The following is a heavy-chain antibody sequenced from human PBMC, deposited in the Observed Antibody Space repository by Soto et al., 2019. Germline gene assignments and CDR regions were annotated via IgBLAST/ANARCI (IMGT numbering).Heavy chain of an antibody. CDR2: MNPNSGNT. V-gene: IGHV1-8*01. D-gene: IGHD5-12*01. CDR1: GYTFTSYD. J-gene: IGHJ5*02. CDR3: ARRIWEEYSGYDGDNWFDP. Sequence: ASVKVSCKASGYTFTSYDINWVRQATGQGLEWMGWMNPNSGNTGYAQKFQGRVTMTRNNSMSTAYMELSSLRSEDTAVYYCARRIWEEYSGYDGDNWFDPWGQGTLVTVSS.